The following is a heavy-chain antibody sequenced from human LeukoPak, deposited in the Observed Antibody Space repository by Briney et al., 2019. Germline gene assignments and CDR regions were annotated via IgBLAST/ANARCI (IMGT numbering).Heavy chain of an antibody. J-gene: IGHJ4*02. V-gene: IGHV3-7*01. CDR2: INQDAREI. D-gene: IGHD2-21*02. Sequence: GGPLRLSCAAAGFTFSRYWMNWYRQAPGKGLEWVGNINQDAREINYVDSVRGRFTISRGNAKNSLHLQMNSLRAEDTAVYYCAADRDNSDWQKRFDSWGQGTLVTVSS. CDR1: GFTFSRYW. CDR3: AADRDNSDWQKRFDS.